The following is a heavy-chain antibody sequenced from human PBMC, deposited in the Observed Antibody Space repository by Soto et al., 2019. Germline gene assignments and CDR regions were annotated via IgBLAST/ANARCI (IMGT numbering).Heavy chain of an antibody. J-gene: IGHJ4*02. V-gene: IGHV3-15*01. CDR2: IKSKTDGGTT. Sequence: EVQLVESGGGLVKAGGSLRLSCEASGFTFSNAWMSWVRQAPGKGLEWVGRIKSKTDGGTTDYAAPVKGRFIISRDESKNTLYLQMNSLKTEDTAVYYCTTAGLLATGFDYLGQGTLVTLSS. D-gene: IGHD2-15*01. CDR3: TTAGLLATGFDY. CDR1: GFTFSNAW.